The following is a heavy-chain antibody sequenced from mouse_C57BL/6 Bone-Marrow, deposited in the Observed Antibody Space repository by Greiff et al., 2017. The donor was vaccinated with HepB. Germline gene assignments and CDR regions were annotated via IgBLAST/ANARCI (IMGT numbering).Heavy chain of an antibody. V-gene: IGHV1-69*01. J-gene: IGHJ1*03. CDR1: GYTFTSYW. CDR3: ARGYYGSRGWYFDV. Sequence: QVQLKESGAELVMPGASVKLSCKASGYTFTSYWLHWVKQRPGQGLEWIGEIDPSDSYTNYNQKFKGKSTLTVDKSSSTAYMQLSSLTSEDSAVYYCARGYYGSRGWYFDVWGTGTTVTVSS. D-gene: IGHD1-1*01. CDR2: IDPSDSYT.